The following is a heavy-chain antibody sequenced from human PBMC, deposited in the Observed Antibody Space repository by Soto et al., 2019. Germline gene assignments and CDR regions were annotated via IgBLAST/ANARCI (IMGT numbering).Heavy chain of an antibody. D-gene: IGHD2-15*01. CDR1: GFTFSGYW. CDR3: ARVGGGLAATQYFFGY. V-gene: IGHV3-74*01. CDR2: INSDGTST. Sequence: EVQLVESGGGLVQPGGSLGLSCVASGFTFSGYWMHWVRQVSGKGLVWVSRINSDGTSTIYADSVKGRFTISRDNDKHTLDLHMNSRRDSDTAVSYCARVGGGLAATQYFFGYWGQGTLVTVSS. J-gene: IGHJ4*02.